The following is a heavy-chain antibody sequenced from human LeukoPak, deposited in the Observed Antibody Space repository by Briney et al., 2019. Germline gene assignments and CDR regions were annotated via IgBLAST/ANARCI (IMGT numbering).Heavy chain of an antibody. D-gene: IGHD2-21*01. J-gene: IGHJ4*02. CDR3: AKAMYCGGDCYYFDY. CDR2: IRYDGSNK. CDR1: GFTFSSYG. V-gene: IGHV3-30*02. Sequence: PGGSLRLSCAASGFTFSSYGMHWVRQAPGKGLEWVAFIRYDGSNKYYADSVKGRFTISRDNSKNTLYLQMNSLRAEDTAVYYCAKAMYCGGDCYYFDYWGQGTLVTVSS.